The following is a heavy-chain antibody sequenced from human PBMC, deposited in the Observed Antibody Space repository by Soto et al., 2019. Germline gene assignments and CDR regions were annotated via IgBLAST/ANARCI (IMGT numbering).Heavy chain of an antibody. J-gene: IGHJ5*02. CDR1: GGSISSGGYY. D-gene: IGHD3-9*01. CDR2: IYYSGST. V-gene: IGHV4-31*03. CDR3: ARDKEGILDT. Sequence: PSETLSLTCTVSGGSISSGGYYCSWIRQHPGKGLEWIGYIYYSGSTYYNPSLKSRVTISVDTSKNQFSLKLSSVTAADTAVYYCARDKEGILDTRGPGTLDSVSS.